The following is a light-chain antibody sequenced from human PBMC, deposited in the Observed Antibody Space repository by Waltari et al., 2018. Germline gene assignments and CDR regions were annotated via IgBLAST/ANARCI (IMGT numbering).Light chain of an antibody. CDR3: QQYDNLPPLS. J-gene: IGKJ4*01. CDR2: DAS. V-gene: IGKV1-33*01. CDR1: QDITNF. Sequence: DIQLTQSPSSLSASVGDRVTITCQASQDITNFLNWYQQNPGKAPKLLIYDASKLQTGVPSRFSGSGSGTDFTFTITSLQPEDAATYFCQQYDNLPPLSFGGGTKVDIK.